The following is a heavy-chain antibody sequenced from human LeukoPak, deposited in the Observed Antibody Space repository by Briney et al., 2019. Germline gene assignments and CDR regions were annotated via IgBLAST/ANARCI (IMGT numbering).Heavy chain of an antibody. D-gene: IGHD3-3*01. Sequence: SETLSLTCTVSGGSISSYYWSWIRQPPGKGLEWIGYIYYSGSTNYNPSLKSRVTISVDTSKNQFSLKLSSVTAADTAVYYCARQDFWSGYGYYMDVWGKGTTVTVSS. CDR3: ARQDFWSGYGYYMDV. CDR2: IYYSGST. CDR1: GGSISSYY. J-gene: IGHJ6*03. V-gene: IGHV4-59*01.